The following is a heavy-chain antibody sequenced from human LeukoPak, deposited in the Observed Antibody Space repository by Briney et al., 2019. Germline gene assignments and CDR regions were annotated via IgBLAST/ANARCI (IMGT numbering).Heavy chain of an antibody. Sequence: PGGSLRLSCAASGFTFSSYAMHWVRQAPGKGLEWVAVISYDGSNKYCADSVKGRFTISRDNSKNTLYLQMNSLRAEDTAVYYCARDYYDSSAMVYWGQGTLVTVSS. D-gene: IGHD3-22*01. CDR2: ISYDGSNK. CDR1: GFTFSSYA. V-gene: IGHV3-30*01. CDR3: ARDYYDSSAMVY. J-gene: IGHJ4*02.